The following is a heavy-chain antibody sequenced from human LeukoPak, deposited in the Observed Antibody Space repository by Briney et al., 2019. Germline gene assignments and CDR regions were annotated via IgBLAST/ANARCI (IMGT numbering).Heavy chain of an antibody. V-gene: IGHV4-59*01. CDR1: GGSISSYY. CDR2: IYYSGST. CDR3: ARDSFSSSVPSGVGY. D-gene: IGHD6-6*01. Sequence: SETLSLTCTVSGGSISSYYWSWIRQPPGKGLEWIGYIYYSGSTNYNPSLKSRVTISVDTSKNQFSLKLSSVTAADTAVYYCARDSFSSSVPSGVGYWGQGTLVTVSS. J-gene: IGHJ4*02.